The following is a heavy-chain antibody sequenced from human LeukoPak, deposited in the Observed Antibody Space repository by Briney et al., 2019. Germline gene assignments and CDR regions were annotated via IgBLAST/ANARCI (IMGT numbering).Heavy chain of an antibody. J-gene: IGHJ4*02. D-gene: IGHD1-14*01. CDR2: ISGSSSSII. V-gene: IGHV3-21*01. CDR3: ARDSPEGYYFDY. Sequence: PGGSLGLSCAASGFTFSIYAMSWVRQAPGKGLEWVSAISGSSSSIIYYADSVKGRFTISRDNAKNSLYLQMNSLRAEDTALYYCARDSPEGYYFDYWGQGTLVTVSS. CDR1: GFTFSIYA.